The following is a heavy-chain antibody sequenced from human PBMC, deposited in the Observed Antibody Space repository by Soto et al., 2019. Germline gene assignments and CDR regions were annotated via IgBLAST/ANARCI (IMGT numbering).Heavy chain of an antibody. D-gene: IGHD6-19*01. J-gene: IGHJ4*02. CDR3: ARGYSNGPED. CDR2: INSDGSTT. CDR1: GFTLSGNY. Sequence: PGGSRRLSCSASGFTLSGNYMSWLRHAQGKGLEWVSRINSDGSTTTYADSVKGRFTISRDNAKSTLYLQLNSLRAEDTALYYCARGYSNGPEDWGQGTLVTVSS. V-gene: IGHV3-74*01.